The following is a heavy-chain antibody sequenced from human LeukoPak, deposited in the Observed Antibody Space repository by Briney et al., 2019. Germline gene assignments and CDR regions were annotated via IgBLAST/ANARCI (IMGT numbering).Heavy chain of an antibody. Sequence: PSETLSLTRGVSGGSITSTNWWSWARQPPGQGREWIGEIFLTGQTNYNPCLSGRVTMLLDESSNHLSLHLASVTAAGTATYYCSRESGAFCPFGYWGQGTLVIVPS. V-gene: IGHV4-4*02. CDR3: SRESGAFCPFGY. CDR2: IFLTGQT. J-gene: IGHJ4*02. CDR1: GGSITSTNW. D-gene: IGHD1-26*01.